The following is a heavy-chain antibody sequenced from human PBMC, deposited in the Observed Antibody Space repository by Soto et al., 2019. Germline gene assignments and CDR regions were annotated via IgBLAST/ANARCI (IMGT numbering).Heavy chain of an antibody. J-gene: IGHJ4*01. CDR2: ISSSSSTI. CDR1: GFTFRSYN. CDR3: ARGGTIAVTTIGDY. V-gene: IGHV3-48*02. Sequence: DVQLVESGGGLVQPGGFLRLSRAASGFTFRSYNMNWVRQAPGKGLDWVSYISSSSSTIYYADSVKGRFTISRDNAKNSLYLQMNSLRDDDTAMYYCARGGTIAVTTIGDYWGQGTLVTVSS. D-gene: IGHD5-12*01.